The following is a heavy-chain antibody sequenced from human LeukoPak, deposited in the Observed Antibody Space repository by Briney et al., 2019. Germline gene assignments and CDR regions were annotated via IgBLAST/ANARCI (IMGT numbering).Heavy chain of an antibody. CDR2: ISGSGGST. CDR1: GFTFSSYA. D-gene: IGHD4-23*01. V-gene: IGHV3-23*01. J-gene: IGHJ4*02. CDR3: AKDSGGNSDLFDY. Sequence: SGGSLRLSCAASGFTFSSYAMSWVRQAPGKGLEWVSAISGSGGSTYFADSVKGRFTISRDNSKNTLYLQMHSLRAEDTAVYYCAKDSGGNSDLFDYWGQGTLVTVSS.